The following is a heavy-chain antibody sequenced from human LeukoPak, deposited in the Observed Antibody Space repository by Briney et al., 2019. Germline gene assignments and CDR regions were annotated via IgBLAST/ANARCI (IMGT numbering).Heavy chain of an antibody. J-gene: IGHJ4*02. CDR2: IWYDGSNK. CDR3: ALSIAARPYYLDY. V-gene: IGHV3-33*01. Sequence: PGGSLRLSCAASGFTFSSYGMHWVRQAPGKGLEWVAVIWYDGSNKYYADSVKGRFTISRDNSKNTLYLQMNSLRAEDTAVYYCALSIAARPYYLDYWGQGSLVTVSS. D-gene: IGHD6-6*01. CDR1: GFTFSSYG.